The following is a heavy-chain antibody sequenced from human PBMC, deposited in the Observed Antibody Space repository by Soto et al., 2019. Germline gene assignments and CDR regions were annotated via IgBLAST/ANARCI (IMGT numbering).Heavy chain of an antibody. Sequence: GGSLRLSCAASGFTFSIYSMNWVRQAPGKGLEWVSYIMPGSSHIFYADSVKGRFTISRDNAKNSLYLQMNSLRAEDTAVYYCAIVKLCATPIHVFAFSGQGSMVPVSS. CDR3: AIVKLCATPIHVFAF. V-gene: IGHV3-48*01. CDR2: IMPGSSHI. CDR1: GFTFSIYS. J-gene: IGHJ3*01. D-gene: IGHD2-15*01.